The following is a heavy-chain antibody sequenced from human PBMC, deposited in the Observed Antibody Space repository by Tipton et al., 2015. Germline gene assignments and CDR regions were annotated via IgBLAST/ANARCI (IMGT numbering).Heavy chain of an antibody. D-gene: IGHD3-3*01. CDR1: GDSVNSGNYY. V-gene: IGHV4-61*01. CDR2: IFAGGGT. J-gene: IGHJ1*01. Sequence: TLSLTFTVSGDSVNSGNYYWSWIRQPPLKALDSIGYIFAGGGTNSNPSVKSRVTIFLTSNKQFSLEMTSVTAADRAIYYCARGQDECTLGEYYTHWGQGSLVTVSS. CDR3: ARGQDECTLGEYYTH.